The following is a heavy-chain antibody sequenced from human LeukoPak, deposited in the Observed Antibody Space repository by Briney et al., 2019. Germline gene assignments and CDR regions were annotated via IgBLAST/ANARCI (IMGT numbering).Heavy chain of an antibody. D-gene: IGHD3-3*01. CDR1: GFTVSSNY. V-gene: IGHV3-53*01. CDR3: ARDDPVTIFGVLYGMDV. J-gene: IGHJ6*02. CDR2: IYSGGST. Sequence: GGSLRLSCAASGFTVSSNYMSWVRQAPGKGLEWVSVIYSGGSTYYADSVKGRFTISRDNSKNTLYLRMNSLRAEDTAVYYCARDDPVTIFGVLYGMDVWGQGTTVTVSS.